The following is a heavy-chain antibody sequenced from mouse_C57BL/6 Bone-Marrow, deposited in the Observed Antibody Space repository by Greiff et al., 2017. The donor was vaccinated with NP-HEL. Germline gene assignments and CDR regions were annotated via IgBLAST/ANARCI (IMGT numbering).Heavy chain of an antibody. Sequence: VQLQQSGPGLVQPSQSLSITCTVSGFSLTSYGVHWVRQSPGKGLEWLGVIWRGGSTDYNAAFMSRLSITKDNSKSQVFFKMNSLQADDTAIYYCAKKDYSNLHWYCDVWGTGTTVTVSS. D-gene: IGHD2-5*01. CDR3: AKKDYSNLHWYCDV. CDR1: GFSLTSYG. CDR2: IWRGGST. V-gene: IGHV2-5*01. J-gene: IGHJ1*03.